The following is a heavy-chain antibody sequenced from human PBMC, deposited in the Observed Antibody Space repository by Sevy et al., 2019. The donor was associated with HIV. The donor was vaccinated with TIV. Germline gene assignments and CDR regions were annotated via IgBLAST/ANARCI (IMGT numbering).Heavy chain of an antibody. CDR2: INQDGSEI. Sequence: GGSLRLSCVGSGISISSHWMNWVRQSQGKGLEWVANINQDGSEIYYVDSVKGRFTISRENAKNSGYLQMHGLRVEDSGVYYCARAMGVWGQGTTVTVSS. J-gene: IGHJ6*02. CDR1: GISISSHW. CDR3: ARAMGV. V-gene: IGHV3-7*01.